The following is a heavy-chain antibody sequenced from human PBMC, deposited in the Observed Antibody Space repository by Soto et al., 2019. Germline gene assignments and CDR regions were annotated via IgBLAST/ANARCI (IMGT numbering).Heavy chain of an antibody. V-gene: IGHV1-2*04. Sequence: QVRLVQSGAEVKRPGASVKVSCKTSGYTFSAYYIYWIRQAPGQGLEWLGWINPKSGGTNYAEKFHGSVTMTTDTSINTVFLELTSLKSDDTAVYYCARADPWFDAWGQGTLVTVSS. CDR2: INPKSGGT. CDR3: ARADPWFDA. J-gene: IGHJ5*02. CDR1: GYTFSAYY.